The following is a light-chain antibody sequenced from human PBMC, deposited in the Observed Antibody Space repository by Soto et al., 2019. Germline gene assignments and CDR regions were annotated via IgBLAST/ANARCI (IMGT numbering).Light chain of an antibody. Sequence: QSVLTQPPSVSGAPGQRVTLSCTGRSSNIGAGYDVHWYQHLPGTVPKLLIYGSVNRPSGVPDRFSGSKSGVSASLSITGLQAEDEADYCCQSYDTSLSAWVFGGGTQLTVL. CDR2: GSV. CDR1: SSNIGAGYD. J-gene: IGLJ3*02. V-gene: IGLV1-40*01. CDR3: QSYDTSLSAWV.